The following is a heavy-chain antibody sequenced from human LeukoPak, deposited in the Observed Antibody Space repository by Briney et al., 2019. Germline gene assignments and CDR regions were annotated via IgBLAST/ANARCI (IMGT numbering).Heavy chain of an antibody. CDR2: INHSGST. Sequence: PSETLSLTCAVYGGSFNDYYWNWIRQPPGKGLEWIGEINHSGSTNYNPSLKSRVTISVDTSKNQFSLKLSSVTAADTAVYYCARMVERIPLRYFDWLPQNGKKRKSDAFDIWGQGTMVTVSS. CDR3: ARMVERIPLRYFDWLPQNGKKRKSDAFDI. J-gene: IGHJ3*02. D-gene: IGHD3-9*01. CDR1: GGSFNDYY. V-gene: IGHV4-34*01.